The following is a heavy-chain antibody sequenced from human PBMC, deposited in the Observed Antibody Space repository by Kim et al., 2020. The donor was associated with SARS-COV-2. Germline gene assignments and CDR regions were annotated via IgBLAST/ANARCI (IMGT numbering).Heavy chain of an antibody. Sequence: SETLSLTCAVYGGSFSGYYWSWIRQPPGKGLEWIGEINHSGSTNYNPSLKSRVTISVDTSKNQFSLKLSSVTAADTAVYYCARIVGATNDYRGQGTLVTVSS. CDR2: INHSGST. CDR3: ARIVGATNDY. J-gene: IGHJ4*02. V-gene: IGHV4-34*01. D-gene: IGHD1-26*01. CDR1: GGSFSGYY.